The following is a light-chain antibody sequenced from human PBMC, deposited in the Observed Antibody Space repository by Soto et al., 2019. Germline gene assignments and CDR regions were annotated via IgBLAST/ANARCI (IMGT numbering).Light chain of an antibody. V-gene: IGLV2-14*01. CDR3: SSYTISSTLVV. J-gene: IGLJ2*01. CDR2: DVS. CDR1: SSDIGDYSY. Sequence: QSVLTQPASVSGSPGQSITISCTGNSSDIGDYSYVSWYQQHPGKAPKLMIYDVSNRPSGVSNRFSGSKSGNTATLTISGLQAEDEADYYCSSYTISSTLVVFGGGTKLTVL.